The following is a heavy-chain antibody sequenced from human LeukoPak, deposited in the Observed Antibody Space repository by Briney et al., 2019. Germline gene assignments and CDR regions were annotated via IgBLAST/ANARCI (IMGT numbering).Heavy chain of an antibody. J-gene: IGHJ4*02. D-gene: IGHD3-22*01. CDR2: FDPEDGET. V-gene: IGHV1-24*01. Sequence: GPSVKLSCKVSGYTLTELSMHWVRQAPGKGLEWMGGFDPEDGETIYAQKFQGRVTMTEDTSTDTAYMELSSLRSEDTAVYYCATDSLKSDYYDSSGYPAFGYWGQGTLVTVSS. CDR3: ATDSLKSDYYDSSGYPAFGY. CDR1: GYTLTELS.